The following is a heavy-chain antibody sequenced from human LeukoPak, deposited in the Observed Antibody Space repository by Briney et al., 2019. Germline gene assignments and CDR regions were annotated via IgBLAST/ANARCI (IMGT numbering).Heavy chain of an antibody. J-gene: IGHJ4*02. Sequence: GGSLRLSCVVSGLTSTGYSMTWVRQAPGKGLEWVSSISSSSDYILYADSVKGRFTISRDNSKNTLYLQMNSLRAEDTAVYYCSGPPVSYYYDSSRYDYWGQGTLVTVSS. D-gene: IGHD3-22*01. CDR1: GLTSTGYS. CDR2: ISSSSDYI. V-gene: IGHV3-21*01. CDR3: SGPPVSYYYDSSRYDY.